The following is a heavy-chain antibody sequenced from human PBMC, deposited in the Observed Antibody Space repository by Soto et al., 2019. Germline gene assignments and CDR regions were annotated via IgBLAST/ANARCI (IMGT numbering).Heavy chain of an antibody. V-gene: IGHV4-31*03. Sequence: QVQLQESGPGLVKPSQTLSLTCTVSGGSIISGNHYWNWIRQHPGKGLEWIGYISYSGTTSYNPSLKSRVTISVDTSKNRFSLKLNSVTAADTAVYYCARLSITSNGGWFDPWGQGTLVTVSS. CDR3: ARLSITSNGGWFDP. D-gene: IGHD1-20*01. J-gene: IGHJ5*02. CDR2: ISYSGTT. CDR1: GGSIISGNHY.